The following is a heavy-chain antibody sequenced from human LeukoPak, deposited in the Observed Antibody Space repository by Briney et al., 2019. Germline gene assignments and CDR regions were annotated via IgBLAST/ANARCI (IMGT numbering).Heavy chain of an antibody. V-gene: IGHV3-53*01. Sequence: GGSLRLSCAASVFTVSSNYMSWVRQAPGKGLEWGSVIYSGGSTYYADSVKGRFTISRDNSKNTLYLLMNSLRAEDTAVYYCARVGDDSSGYYGYWGQGTLVTVSS. D-gene: IGHD3-22*01. J-gene: IGHJ4*02. CDR1: VFTVSSNY. CDR3: ARVGDDSSGYYGY. CDR2: IYSGGST.